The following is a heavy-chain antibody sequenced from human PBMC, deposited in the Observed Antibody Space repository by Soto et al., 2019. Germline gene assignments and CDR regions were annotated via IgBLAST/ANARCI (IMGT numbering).Heavy chain of an antibody. D-gene: IGHD1-26*01. CDR3: AREQGAVPLYGMDV. CDR1: GYTFTSHD. CDR2: MNPNSGNT. Sequence: ASVKVSCKASGYTFTSHDINWVRQATGQGLEWMGWMNPNSGNTGYAQKFQGRVTMTRNTSISTAYMELSSLRSEDTAVYYCAREQGAVPLYGMDVWGQGTTVTVSS. V-gene: IGHV1-8*01. J-gene: IGHJ6*02.